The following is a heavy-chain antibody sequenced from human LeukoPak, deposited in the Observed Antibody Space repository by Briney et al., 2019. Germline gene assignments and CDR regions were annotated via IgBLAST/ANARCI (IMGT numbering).Heavy chain of an antibody. J-gene: IGHJ4*02. CDR1: GGSISSGSYY. Sequence: PSQTLSLTCTVSGGSISSGSYYWSWIRQPAGKGLEWIGSIYHSGSTYYNPSLKSRVTISVDTSKNQFSLKLSSVTVADTAVYYCARGVLGYYYDSSGYYRPYYFDYWGQGTLVTVSS. CDR3: ARGVLGYYYDSSGYYRPYYFDY. D-gene: IGHD3-22*01. V-gene: IGHV4-61*02. CDR2: IYHSGST.